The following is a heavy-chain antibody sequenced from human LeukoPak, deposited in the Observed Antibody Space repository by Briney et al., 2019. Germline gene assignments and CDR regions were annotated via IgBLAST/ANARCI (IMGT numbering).Heavy chain of an antibody. D-gene: IGHD3-10*01. J-gene: IGHJ4*02. V-gene: IGHV4-39*01. CDR2: IYYSGST. CDR3: ARLNYGSGSYYKIDY. CDR1: GVSISSSNSY. Sequence: SETLSLTCTVSGVSISSSNSYWGWIRQPPGKGLEWIGSIYYSGSTYYNPSLKSRVTISVDTSKNQFSLKLSSVTAADTAVYYCARLNYGSGSYYKIDYWGQGTLVTVSS.